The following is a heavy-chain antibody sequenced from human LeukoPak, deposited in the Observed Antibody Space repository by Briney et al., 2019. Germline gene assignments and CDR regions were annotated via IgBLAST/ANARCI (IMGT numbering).Heavy chain of an antibody. V-gene: IGHV4-39*01. Sequence: SETLSLTCTVSGGSISSSTYYWGWIRQPPGKGLEWIGSIYHSGSTYYNPSLKSRVTISVDTSKNQFSLKLSSVTAADTAVYYCARRPSSSTPINWFDPWGQGTLVAVSS. CDR2: IYHSGST. D-gene: IGHD6-13*01. CDR1: GGSISSSTYY. J-gene: IGHJ5*02. CDR3: ARRPSSSTPINWFDP.